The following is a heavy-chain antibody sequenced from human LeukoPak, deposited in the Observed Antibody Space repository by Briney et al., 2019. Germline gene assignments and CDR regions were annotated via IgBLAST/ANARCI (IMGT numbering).Heavy chain of an antibody. V-gene: IGHV4-30-2*01. J-gene: IGHJ5*02. CDR2: IYNSGST. Sequence: SETLSLTCAVSGGSISSGGYSWSWFRQPPGKALEWIGYIYNSGSTYYNPSLKSRVTISVDRSKNQFSLKLSSVTAADTAVYYCARQYCSSTSCYGRGALDWFDPWGQGTLVTVSS. CDR1: GGSISSGGYS. D-gene: IGHD2-2*01. CDR3: ARQYCSSTSCYGRGALDWFDP.